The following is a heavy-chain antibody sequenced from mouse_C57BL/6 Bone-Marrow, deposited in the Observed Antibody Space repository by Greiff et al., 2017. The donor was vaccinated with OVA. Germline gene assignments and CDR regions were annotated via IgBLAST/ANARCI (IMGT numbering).Heavy chain of an antibody. V-gene: IGHV1-69*01. CDR1: GYTFTSYW. CDR2: IDPSDSYT. D-gene: IGHD1-1*01. Sequence: QVQLQQPGAELVMPGASVKLSCKASGYTFTSYWMHWVKQRPGQGLEWIGEIDPSDSYTNYNQKFKGKSTLTVDKSPSTAYMQLSSLTSEDSAVYYCAIYGSSYEGGLFDYWGQGTTLTVSS. J-gene: IGHJ2*01. CDR3: AIYGSSYEGGLFDY.